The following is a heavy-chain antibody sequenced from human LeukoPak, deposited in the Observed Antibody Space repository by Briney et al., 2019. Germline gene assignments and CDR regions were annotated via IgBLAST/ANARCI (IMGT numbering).Heavy chain of an antibody. CDR1: GFTFSSYV. V-gene: IGHV3-23*01. Sequence: GGSLRLSCAASGFTFSSYVMSWVRQAPGKGLEWVSGISASGGSTYYADSVKGRFTISRDNSKNTVHLQMNSLRAEDTAVYYCAKVGYYLDSWGQGTLVTVSS. CDR2: ISASGGST. CDR3: AKVGYYLDS. J-gene: IGHJ4*02.